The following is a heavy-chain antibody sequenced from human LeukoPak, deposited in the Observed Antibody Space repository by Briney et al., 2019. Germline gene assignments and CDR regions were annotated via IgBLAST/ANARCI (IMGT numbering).Heavy chain of an antibody. D-gene: IGHD1-7*01. CDR3: AKDTGTAFDY. J-gene: IGHJ4*02. V-gene: IGHV3-30*18. CDR1: GFTFSSYG. CDR2: ISYDGSNK. Sequence: QTGGSLRLSCAASGFTFSSYGMHWVRQAPGKGLEWVAVISYDGSNKYYADSVKGRFTISRDNSKNTLYLQMNSLRAEDTAVYYCAKDTGTAFDYWGQGTLVTVSS.